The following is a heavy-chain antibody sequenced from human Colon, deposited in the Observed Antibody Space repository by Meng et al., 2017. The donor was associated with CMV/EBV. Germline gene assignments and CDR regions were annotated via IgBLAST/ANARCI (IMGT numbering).Heavy chain of an antibody. Sequence: GGSLRLSCAASGFTFSSYAMNWVRLAPGKGLEWVSIISGSGSSTYYADSVKGRFTISRDNSDNTLHLQMNSMRAEDTAVYYCAKGGSYYPHPSFYFDYWGQGTQVTVSS. CDR1: GFTFSSYA. V-gene: IGHV3-23*01. CDR2: ISGSGSST. J-gene: IGHJ4*02. CDR3: AKGGSYYPHPSFYFDY. D-gene: IGHD1-26*01.